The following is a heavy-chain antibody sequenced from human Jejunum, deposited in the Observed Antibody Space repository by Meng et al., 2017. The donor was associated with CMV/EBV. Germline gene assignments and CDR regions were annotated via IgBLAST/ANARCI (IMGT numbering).Heavy chain of an antibody. CDR3: VRSPLSVARDFYFDH. Sequence: LSSHAMHWVRQAPGKGLEWMAVVSYDGTNTYHADSILGRFTVSRDNYKNTVSLQMKRVTSDDTGLYYCVRSPLSVARDFYFDHWGQGAQVTVSS. D-gene: IGHD5/OR15-5a*01. CDR1: LSSHA. V-gene: IGHV3-30*04. CDR2: VSYDGTNT. J-gene: IGHJ4*02.